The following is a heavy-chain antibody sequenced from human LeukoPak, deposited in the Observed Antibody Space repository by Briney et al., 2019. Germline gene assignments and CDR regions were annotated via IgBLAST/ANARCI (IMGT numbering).Heavy chain of an antibody. D-gene: IGHD6-19*01. Sequence: GGSLRLSCAVSGFTFSSYVMHWVRQAPGKGLEWVAVIWYDGSNKFYADSVKGRFTISRDNSKNTLYLQMNSLRAEDTAVYYCARHTYNSGWYYFDYWGQGTLVTVSS. J-gene: IGHJ4*02. CDR1: GFTFSSYV. CDR3: ARHTYNSGWYYFDY. V-gene: IGHV3-33*01. CDR2: IWYDGSNK.